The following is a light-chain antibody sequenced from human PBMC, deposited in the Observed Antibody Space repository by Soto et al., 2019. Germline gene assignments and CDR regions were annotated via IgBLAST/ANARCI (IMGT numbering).Light chain of an antibody. CDR2: GAS. CDR1: QSVSSTY. J-gene: IGKJ4*01. CDR3: QQYAGSPLA. V-gene: IGKV3-20*01. Sequence: EIVLTQSPGTLSLSPGERATLSCRASQSVSSTYLAWYQQRPGQAPRLLIYGASSRATGIPDRFSGSGSGTEFTLTISRLESEDFAVYYCQQYAGSPLAFGGGTKVEIK.